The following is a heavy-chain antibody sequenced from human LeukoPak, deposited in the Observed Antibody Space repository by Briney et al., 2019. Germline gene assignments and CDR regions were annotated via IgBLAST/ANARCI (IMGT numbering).Heavy chain of an antibody. D-gene: IGHD6-13*01. CDR1: GGSISSYY. CDR2: IYTSGST. V-gene: IGHV4-4*07. CDR3: ARDRYSSSWYGSGYYYYGMDV. Sequence: SETLSLTCTVSGGSISSYYWSWIRQPAGKGLEWIGRIYTSGSTNYNPSLKSRVTMSVDTSKNQFPLKLSSVTAADTAVYYCARDRYSSSWYGSGYYYYGMDVWGQGTTVTVSS. J-gene: IGHJ6*02.